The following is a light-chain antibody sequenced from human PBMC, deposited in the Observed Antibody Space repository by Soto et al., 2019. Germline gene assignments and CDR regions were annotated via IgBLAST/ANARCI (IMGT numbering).Light chain of an antibody. J-gene: IGKJ1*01. Sequence: EIVLTQSPGTLSLSPGERATLSCRASQSVNNNYVAWYQQKPGQAPRLLIFRASTRAPGIPARLSGSGSGTEFNLTLNSLQYEDFAVSYCQPYDNWPPCTFGKATKLDIK. CDR2: RAS. V-gene: IGKV3-15*01. CDR3: QPYDNWPPCT. CDR1: QSVNNN.